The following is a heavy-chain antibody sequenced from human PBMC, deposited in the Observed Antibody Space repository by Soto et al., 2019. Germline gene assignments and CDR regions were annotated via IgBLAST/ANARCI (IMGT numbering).Heavy chain of an antibody. J-gene: IGHJ4*02. V-gene: IGHV3-33*01. D-gene: IGHD3-3*01. Sequence: QVQLVESGGGVVQPGRSLTLSCVASGFTFTSYGIHWVRQAPGKGLEWVAVIWXEXSNKYYGDSVKGRFSXXRXNSXXXXXXXXXXXXXXXXXXXXXXRXRRFLEWLDYWGQGTLVSVSS. CDR3: XRXRRFLEWLDY. CDR1: GFTFTSYG. CDR2: IWXEXSNK.